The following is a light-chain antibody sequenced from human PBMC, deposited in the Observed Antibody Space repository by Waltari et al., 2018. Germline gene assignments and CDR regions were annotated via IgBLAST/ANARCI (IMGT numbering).Light chain of an antibody. V-gene: IGKV3-20*01. CDR1: QSVSSSY. CDR2: GAS. CDR3: QQYGSSPLYT. J-gene: IGKJ2*01. Sequence: EIVLTQSPGTLSLSPGERATLSCRASQSVSSSYLAWYQQKPGQAPRLLIYGASSRATGIPDRFSGSGSGTDTDFTLTIRRLEPEDFAVYYCQQYGSSPLYTFGQGTKLEIK.